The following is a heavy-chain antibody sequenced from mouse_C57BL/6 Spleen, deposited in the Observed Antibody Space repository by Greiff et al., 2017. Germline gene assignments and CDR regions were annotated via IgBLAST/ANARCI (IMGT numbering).Heavy chain of an antibody. CDR1: GFSLTSYG. CDR2: IWRGGST. V-gene: IGHV2-5*01. D-gene: IGHD4-1*01. CDR3: AKNLGNWDDYAMDY. Sequence: LQQSGPGLVQPSQSLSITCTVSGFSLTSYGVHWVRQSPGKGLEWLGVIWRGGSTDYNAAFMSRLSITKDNSKSQVFFKMNSLQADDTAIYYCAKNLGNWDDYAMDYWGQGTSVTVSS. J-gene: IGHJ4*01.